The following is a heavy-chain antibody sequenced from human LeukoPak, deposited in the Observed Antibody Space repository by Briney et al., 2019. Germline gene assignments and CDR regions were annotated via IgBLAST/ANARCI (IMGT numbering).Heavy chain of an antibody. CDR2: IYPGDSDT. V-gene: IGHV5-51*01. D-gene: IGHD6-13*01. CDR1: GYSFASFW. J-gene: IGHJ6*02. Sequence: GESLKISCKGSGYSFASFWIGWVRQMPGKGLEWMGIIYPGDSDTRYSPSFQGQVTISADKSIITTYVQWSSLKASDTAIYYCASIVVAAAGRGYYYYGMDVWDQGTTVTVSS. CDR3: ASIVVAAAGRGYYYYGMDV.